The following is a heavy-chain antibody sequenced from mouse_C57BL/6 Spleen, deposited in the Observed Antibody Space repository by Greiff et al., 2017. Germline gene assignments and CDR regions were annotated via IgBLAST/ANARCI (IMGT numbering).Heavy chain of an antibody. CDR1: GYTFTSYW. D-gene: IGHD2-3*01. J-gene: IGHJ2*01. CDR3: ASKGGYYAFDY. Sequence: QVQLQQPGAELVKPGASVKLSCKASGYTFTSYWMQWVKQRPGQGLEWIGEIDPSDSYTNYNQKFKGKATLTVDTSSSTAYMQLSSLTSEDSAVYYCASKGGYYAFDYWGQGTTRTVSS. CDR2: IDPSDSYT. V-gene: IGHV1-50*01.